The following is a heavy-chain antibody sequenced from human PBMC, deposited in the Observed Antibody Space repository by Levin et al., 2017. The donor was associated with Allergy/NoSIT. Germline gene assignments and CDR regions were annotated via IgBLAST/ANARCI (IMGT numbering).Heavy chain of an antibody. CDR2: IYPGYSDT. D-gene: IGHD6-13*01. CDR3: ATAKTELATPFDY. Sequence: RGESLKISCKGSGSSFSSYWIGWVRQMPGKGLEWMGIIYPGYSDTRYSPSFQGQVTMSADKSTTTAYLQWSSLKASDSAIYYCATAKTELATPFDYWGQGTLVTVSS. J-gene: IGHJ4*02. CDR1: GSSFSSYW. V-gene: IGHV5-51*01.